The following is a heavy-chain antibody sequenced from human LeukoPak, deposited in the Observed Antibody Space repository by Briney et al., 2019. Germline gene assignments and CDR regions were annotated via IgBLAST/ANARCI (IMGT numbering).Heavy chain of an antibody. D-gene: IGHD2-2*02. CDR1: GFTFNTFN. V-gene: IGHV3-33*08. J-gene: IGHJ4*02. CDR2: IWYDGSNK. CDR3: AKASCSSTSCYKSPDY. Sequence: GGSLRLSCAASGFTFNTFNMNWVRQAPGKGLEWVAVIWYDGSNKYYADSVKGRFTISRDNSKNTLYLQMNSLRAEDTAVYYCAKASCSSTSCYKSPDYWGQGTLVTVSS.